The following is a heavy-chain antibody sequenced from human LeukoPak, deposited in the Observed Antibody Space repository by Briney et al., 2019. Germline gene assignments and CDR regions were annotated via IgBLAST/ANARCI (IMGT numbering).Heavy chain of an antibody. D-gene: IGHD3/OR15-3a*01. CDR3: TLYNF. Sequence: GASVKVSCKASGYTFGNHEIHWVRQAPGQSLEWMGGINGGNGDTKYSQELQGRVTISRDTSANTAYMELSSLRSEDMAVYYCTLYNFWGQGTLVTVSS. CDR2: INGGNGDT. J-gene: IGHJ4*02. CDR1: GYTFGNHE. V-gene: IGHV1-3*03.